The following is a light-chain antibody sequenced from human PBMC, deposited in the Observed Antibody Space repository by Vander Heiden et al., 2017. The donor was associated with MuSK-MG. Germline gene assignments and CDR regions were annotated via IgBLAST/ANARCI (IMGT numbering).Light chain of an antibody. CDR1: QGIKNY. CDR2: AAS. V-gene: IGKV1-9*01. Sequence: DIHLTQSPSFLSASVGDRVTITCRASQGIKNYLAWYQQKPGNAPKLLIYAASTLQSGVPSVFSGSGSGTEFTLTISSLQPEDFATYYCQQVDSYPRTFGLGTQVEIK. CDR3: QQVDSYPRT. J-gene: IGKJ1*01.